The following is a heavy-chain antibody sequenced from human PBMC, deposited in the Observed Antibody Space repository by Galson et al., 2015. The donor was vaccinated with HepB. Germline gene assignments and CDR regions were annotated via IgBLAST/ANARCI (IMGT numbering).Heavy chain of an antibody. CDR1: GYTFSSYG. CDR3: ARDRPSGWFEFDY. Sequence: SVKVSCKASGYTFSSYGISWVRQAPGQGLEWMGWIATYNGNTDYAQKSQGRVTMTTDTSTSTAYMELRSLRSDDTAMYYCARDRPSGWFEFDYWGQGTLVTVSS. D-gene: IGHD6-19*01. V-gene: IGHV1-18*04. CDR2: IATYNGNT. J-gene: IGHJ4*02.